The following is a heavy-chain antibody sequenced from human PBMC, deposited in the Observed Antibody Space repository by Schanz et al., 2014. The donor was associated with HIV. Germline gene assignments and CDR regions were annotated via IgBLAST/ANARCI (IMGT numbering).Heavy chain of an antibody. CDR2: ISGSGGST. CDR1: GFTFSSYA. V-gene: IGHV3-23*01. D-gene: IGHD3-10*01. CDR3: AKRYNMVRGVKFPSYFDY. Sequence: EVQLLESGGSLVQPGGSLRLSCAASGFTFSSYAMSWVRQAPGKGLEWVSTISGSGGSTYYADSVKGRFTISRDNSKNTXXXXMXXXXXXXXXXYYCAKRYNMVRGVKFPSYFDYWGQGTLVTVSS. J-gene: IGHJ4*02.